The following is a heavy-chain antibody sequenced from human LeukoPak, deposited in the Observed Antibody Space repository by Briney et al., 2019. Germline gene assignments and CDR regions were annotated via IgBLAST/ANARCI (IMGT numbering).Heavy chain of an antibody. D-gene: IGHD3-16*01. J-gene: IGHJ4*02. Sequence: GGSLRLSCSASGFTFSDYFMTWIRQAPGKGLEWVSYISSSGSTIYYADSVKGRFTVSRDNAKNSLYLQLNSLRAEDTAIHYCMITAEFDFWGQGTLVTVSS. V-gene: IGHV3-11*01. CDR2: ISSSGSTI. CDR3: MITAEFDF. CDR1: GFTFSDYF.